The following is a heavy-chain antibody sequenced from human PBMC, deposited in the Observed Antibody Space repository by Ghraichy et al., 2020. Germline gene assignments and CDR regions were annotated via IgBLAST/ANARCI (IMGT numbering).Heavy chain of an antibody. CDR2: ISSSGTTT. CDR3: ARAGSGSSQTFDY. CDR1: GFTFSTYE. V-gene: IGHV3-48*03. D-gene: IGHD3-10*01. J-gene: IGHJ4*02. Sequence: GGSLRLSCAASGFTFSTYEMNWVRQAPGKGLEWLSYISSSGTTTHYANSVKGRFTISRDNAKNSLYLQMNSLRAEDTAVYYCARAGSGSSQTFDYWGQGTLVTVSS.